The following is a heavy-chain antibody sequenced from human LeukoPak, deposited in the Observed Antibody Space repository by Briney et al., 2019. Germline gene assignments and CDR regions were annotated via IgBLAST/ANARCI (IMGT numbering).Heavy chain of an antibody. V-gene: IGHV3-11*04. D-gene: IGHD3-9*01. CDR1: GFTFSDYY. Sequence: GGSLRLSCAASGFTFSDYYMSWIRQAPGKGLEWVSYISSSGSTIYYADSVKGRFTISRDNAKNSLYLQMNSLRAEDTAVYYCARDGNRSAVDWLLWDYYYYYMDVWGKGTTVTVSS. CDR3: ARDGNRSAVDWLLWDYYYYYMDV. CDR2: ISSSGSTI. J-gene: IGHJ6*03.